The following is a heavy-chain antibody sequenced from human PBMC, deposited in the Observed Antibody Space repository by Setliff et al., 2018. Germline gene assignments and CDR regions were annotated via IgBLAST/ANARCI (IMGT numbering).Heavy chain of an antibody. D-gene: IGHD3-22*01. Sequence: PSETLSLTCTVSGGSISSCSYYWTWIRQPAGKGLEWIRHFYTSGITSYNPSPKSRVTISVDTSKNQFSLKLSSVTAADTAVYYCVTAASARSRWYDMGWFDPWGQGTLVTVSS. CDR2: FYTSGIT. J-gene: IGHJ5*02. CDR1: GGSISSCSYY. CDR3: VTAASARSRWYDMGWFDP. V-gene: IGHV4-61*09.